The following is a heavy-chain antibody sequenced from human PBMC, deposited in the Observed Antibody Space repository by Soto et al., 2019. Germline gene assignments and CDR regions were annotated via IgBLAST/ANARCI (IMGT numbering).Heavy chain of an antibody. V-gene: IGHV1-18*01. J-gene: IGHJ6*03. D-gene: IGHD4-17*01. Sequence: GASVKVSCKASGYTFTSYGISWVRQAPGQGLEWMGWISAYNGNTNYAQKLQGRVTMTTDTSTSTAYMELRSLRSDDTAVYYCASDSNYGDYPDYYYYMDVWGKGTTVTVSS. CDR2: ISAYNGNT. CDR1: GYTFTSYG. CDR3: ASDSNYGDYPDYYYYMDV.